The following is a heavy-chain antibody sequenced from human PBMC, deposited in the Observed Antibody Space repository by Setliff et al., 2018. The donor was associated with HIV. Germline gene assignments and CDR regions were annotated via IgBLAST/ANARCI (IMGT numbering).Heavy chain of an antibody. D-gene: IGHD3-10*01. CDR3: ASLDGSESPYIYYYYMDV. J-gene: IGHJ6*03. Sequence: SETLSLTCTVSGGSISTSRYYWGWIRQPPGKGLEWIGSINYRGNTYYNPSLKSRTAISVDTSKNQISLKLSSVTAADTAVYYCASLDGSESPYIYYYYMDVWGKGTAVTVSS. V-gene: IGHV4-39*01. CDR1: GGSISTSRYY. CDR2: INYRGNT.